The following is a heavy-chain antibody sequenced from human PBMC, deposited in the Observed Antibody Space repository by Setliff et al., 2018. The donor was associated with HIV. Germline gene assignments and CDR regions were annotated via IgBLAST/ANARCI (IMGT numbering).Heavy chain of an antibody. CDR3: ARGARYCSSTSCEYYFDS. D-gene: IGHD2-2*01. Sequence: SVKVSCKASGGTFSSYAISWVRQAPGQGLDWMGGIIPILGIAIYAQKFQGRVTITADKSTSTAYMDLSSLRSEDTAVYYYARGARYCSSTSCEYYFDSWGQGALVTVSS. CDR2: IIPILGIA. V-gene: IGHV1-69*10. CDR1: GGTFSSYA. J-gene: IGHJ4*02.